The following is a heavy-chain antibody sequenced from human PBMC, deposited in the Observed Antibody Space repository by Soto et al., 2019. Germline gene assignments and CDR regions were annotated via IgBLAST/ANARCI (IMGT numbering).Heavy chain of an antibody. Sequence: WVRQXXGQRHERMGWISAYNGNTNFAQKLQGRVTMTTDTSTSTAYMELRSLRSDDTAVYYCARDYKYGYCSSTSCPNFDYWGQGTLVTVSS. D-gene: IGHD2-2*01. CDR3: ARDYKYGYCSSTSCPNFDY. CDR2: ISAYNGNT. V-gene: IGHV1-18*01. J-gene: IGHJ4*02.